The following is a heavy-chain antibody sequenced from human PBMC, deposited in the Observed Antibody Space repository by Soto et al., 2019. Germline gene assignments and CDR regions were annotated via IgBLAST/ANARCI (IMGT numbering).Heavy chain of an antibody. CDR3: ARDRNYGDYTLDNYMDV. Sequence: XGSLRLSCAASGFTFSSYSMNWVRQAPGKGLEWVSYISSSSSTIYYADSVKGRFTISRDNAKNTLYLQMNSLRAEDTAVYYCARDRNYGDYTLDNYMDVWGKGTTVTVSS. CDR1: GFTFSSYS. CDR2: ISSSSSTI. V-gene: IGHV3-48*04. D-gene: IGHD4-17*01. J-gene: IGHJ6*03.